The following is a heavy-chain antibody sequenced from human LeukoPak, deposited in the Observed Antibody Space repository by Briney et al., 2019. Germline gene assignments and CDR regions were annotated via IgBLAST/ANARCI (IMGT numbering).Heavy chain of an antibody. CDR3: TRDGGVAVTPLDFGF. D-gene: IGHD6-19*01. Sequence: SETLSLTCTVSGASISSHYWSWIRQSPGKGLEWIGYVSYSGSTDYNPSLKSRVTLSVDTSKNQISLRLSSVTAADTAVYYCTRDGGVAVTPLDFGFWGQGTLVTVSS. J-gene: IGHJ4*02. CDR1: GASISSHY. CDR2: VSYSGST. V-gene: IGHV4-59*11.